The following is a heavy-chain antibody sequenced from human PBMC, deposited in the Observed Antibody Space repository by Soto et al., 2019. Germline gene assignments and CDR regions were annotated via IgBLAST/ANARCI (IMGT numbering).Heavy chain of an antibody. J-gene: IGHJ6*02. CDR2: IYPGDSDT. CDR1: GYRSSSYW. CDR3: ARQGSNGAYYYYGMDV. Sequence: PGESLKISCKGSGYRSSSYWIAWVRQMPGKGLEWMGIIYPGDSDTRYSPSFEGQVTISADKSNSTAYLQWSSLKASDTAMYYCARQGSNGAYYYYGMDVWGQGTTVTVSS. D-gene: IGHD3-16*01. V-gene: IGHV5-51*01.